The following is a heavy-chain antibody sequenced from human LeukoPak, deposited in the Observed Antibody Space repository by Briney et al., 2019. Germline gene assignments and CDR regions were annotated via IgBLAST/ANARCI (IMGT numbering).Heavy chain of an antibody. CDR1: GFTFSSYA. Sequence: PGGSLRLSCAASGFTFSSYAMSWVRQAPGKGLEWVANIKQDGSEKYYVDSVKGRFTISRDNAKNSLFLQMNSLRAEDTAVYYCAKHLTTSASFDYWGQGTLVTVSS. CDR3: AKHLTTSASFDY. CDR2: IKQDGSEK. D-gene: IGHD1-14*01. V-gene: IGHV3-7*01. J-gene: IGHJ4*02.